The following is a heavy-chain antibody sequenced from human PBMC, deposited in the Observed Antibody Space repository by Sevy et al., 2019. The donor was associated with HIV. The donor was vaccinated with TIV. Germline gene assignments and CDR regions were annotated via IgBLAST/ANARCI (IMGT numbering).Heavy chain of an antibody. D-gene: IGHD5-12*01. Sequence: GGSLRLSCAASGFTFSTYALHWVRQAPGKGLEWVALISYDGNNKYYADSVKGRFTISRDDSKNTLYLQMNSLSTEDTAVYYCARDSGHSVNDYPGNDWGQGTLVTVSS. J-gene: IGHJ4*02. CDR3: ARDSGHSVNDYPGND. CDR1: GFTFSTYA. V-gene: IGHV3-30-3*01. CDR2: ISYDGNNK.